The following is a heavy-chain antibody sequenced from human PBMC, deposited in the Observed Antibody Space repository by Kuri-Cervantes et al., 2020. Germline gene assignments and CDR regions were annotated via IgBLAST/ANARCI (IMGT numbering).Heavy chain of an antibody. CDR1: GFTFSSYW. D-gene: IGHD3-10*01. Sequence: GESLKISCAASGFTFSSYWMHWVRQAPGKGLEWVSLISWDGGSTYYADSVKGRFTISRDNSKNSLYLQMNSLRAEDTALYYCAKDIGITMPYYYMDVWGKGTTVTVSS. J-gene: IGHJ6*03. V-gene: IGHV3-43D*04. CDR3: AKDIGITMPYYYMDV. CDR2: ISWDGGST.